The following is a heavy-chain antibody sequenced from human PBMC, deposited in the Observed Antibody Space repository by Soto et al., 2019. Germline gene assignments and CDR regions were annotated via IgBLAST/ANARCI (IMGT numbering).Heavy chain of an antibody. CDR2: ISGGGGTI. J-gene: IGHJ4*02. D-gene: IGHD1-1*01. CDR1: GFTFNSYA. Sequence: GGSLRLSCAASGFTFNSYAMSWVRQAPGEGLEWVSVISGGGGTIYYADSVKGRFTISRDNSKSTLYLQMNSLRAEDTAVYYCVKGTKTRPTTGIFFESWGQGTLVTVSS. V-gene: IGHV3-23*01. CDR3: VKGTKTRPTTGIFFES.